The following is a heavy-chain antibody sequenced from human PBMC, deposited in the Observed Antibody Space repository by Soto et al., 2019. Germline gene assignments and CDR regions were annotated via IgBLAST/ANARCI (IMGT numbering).Heavy chain of an antibody. J-gene: IGHJ4*02. V-gene: IGHV1-8*01. D-gene: IGHD3-16*01. CDR3: AIDRRYADLDF. CDR2: MNPNSGNT. CDR1: GYTFTSYD. Sequence: GASVKVSCKASGYTFTSYDINWVRQATGQGLEWMGWMNPNSGNTAYAQRFQGRVTMTRNTSISTAYMELSSLRSEDTAVYYCAIDRRYADLDFWGQGTLVTVSS.